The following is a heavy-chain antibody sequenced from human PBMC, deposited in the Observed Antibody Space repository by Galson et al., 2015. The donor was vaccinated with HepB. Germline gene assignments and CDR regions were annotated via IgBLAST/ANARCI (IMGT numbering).Heavy chain of an antibody. CDR2: IWYDESNK. CDR3: AKSRSGYRVLDAFDI. J-gene: IGHJ3*02. D-gene: IGHD3-22*01. CDR1: GFTFSSYG. V-gene: IGHV3-33*06. Sequence: SLRLSCAASGFTFSSYGMHWVRQAPGKGLEWVAVIWYDESNKYYADSVKGRFTISRDNSKNTLYLQMNSLRAEDTAVYYCAKSRSGYRVLDAFDIWGQGTMVTVSS.